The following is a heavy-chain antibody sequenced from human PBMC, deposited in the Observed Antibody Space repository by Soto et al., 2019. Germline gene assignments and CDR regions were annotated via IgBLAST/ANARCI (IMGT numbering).Heavy chain of an antibody. Sequence: QLQLQESGPGLVKPSETLSLTCTVSGGSISSSSYYWGWIRQPPGKGLEWIGSIYYSGSTYYNPFLKSRVTLAVDTSKNRFSLRLSSVTAADTAVYSCARRAVAGTYFDSWGQGTLVTVSS. CDR1: GGSISSSSYY. CDR2: IYYSGST. CDR3: ARRAVAGTYFDS. V-gene: IGHV4-39*01. J-gene: IGHJ4*02. D-gene: IGHD1-7*01.